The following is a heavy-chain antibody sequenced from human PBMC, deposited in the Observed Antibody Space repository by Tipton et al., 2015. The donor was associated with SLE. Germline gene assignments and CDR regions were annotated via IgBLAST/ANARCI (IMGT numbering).Heavy chain of an antibody. V-gene: IGHV4-61*08. Sequence: TLSLTCTVSGGSISSGDYYWSWIRQPPGKGLEWIGYIYYSGSTNYNPSLKSRVTISVDTSKNQFSLKLSSVTAADTAVYYCARDRRVRSHFRDSNYLLGAFDIWGQGTMVTVSS. J-gene: IGHJ3*02. CDR1: GGSISSGDYY. CDR2: IYYSGST. CDR3: ARDRRVRSHFRDSNYLLGAFDI. D-gene: IGHD4-11*01.